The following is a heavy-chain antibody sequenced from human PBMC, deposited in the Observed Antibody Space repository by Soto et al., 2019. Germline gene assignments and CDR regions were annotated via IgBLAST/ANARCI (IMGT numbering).Heavy chain of an antibody. D-gene: IGHD5-18*01. V-gene: IGHV4-59*08. Sequence: SETLSLTCTVSGGSISSYYWSWIRQPPGKGLEWIGNIYYSGSTNYNPSLKSRVTISVDTSKNQFSLKLSSVTAADTAVYYRARPVLSGYSYATDFDYWGQGTLVTVSS. CDR3: ARPVLSGYSYATDFDY. J-gene: IGHJ4*02. CDR2: IYYSGST. CDR1: GGSISSYY.